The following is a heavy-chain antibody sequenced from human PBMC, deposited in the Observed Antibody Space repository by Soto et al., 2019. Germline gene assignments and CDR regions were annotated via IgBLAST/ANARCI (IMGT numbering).Heavy chain of an antibody. J-gene: IGHJ6*02. Sequence: ESLRMSFRGSGYSITSYWISWVRQMPGKGLEWMGRIDPSDSYTNYSPSFQGHVTISADKSISTAYLQWSSLKASDTAMYYCSITMVRGVISTPAYYYYYGMDVWGQGTTVTVYS. CDR2: IDPSDSYT. D-gene: IGHD3-10*01. V-gene: IGHV5-10-1*01. CDR1: GYSITSYW. CDR3: SITMVRGVISTPAYYYYYGMDV.